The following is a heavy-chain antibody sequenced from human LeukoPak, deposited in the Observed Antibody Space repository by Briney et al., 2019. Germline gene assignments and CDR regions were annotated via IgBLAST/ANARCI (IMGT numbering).Heavy chain of an antibody. CDR1: GYTFTGYY. CDR2: ISPNSGGT. CDR3: AKVVVSDTGAFDI. V-gene: IGHV1-2*02. D-gene: IGHD2-15*01. Sequence: ASVKVSCKASGYTFTGYYMHWVRQAPGQGLEWMGWISPNSGGTNYAQKFQGRVTMTRDTSISTAYMELSRLRSDDTAVYYCAKVVVSDTGAFDIWGQGTMVTVSS. J-gene: IGHJ3*02.